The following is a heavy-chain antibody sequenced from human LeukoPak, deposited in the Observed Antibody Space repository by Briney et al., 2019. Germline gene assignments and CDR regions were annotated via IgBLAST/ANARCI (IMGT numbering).Heavy chain of an antibody. CDR1: SGSISTSNYY. D-gene: IGHD4-17*01. J-gene: IGHJ4*02. CDR2: IFYSGST. V-gene: IGHV4-39*07. CDR3: ALTPLTTVTTGDDY. Sequence: PSETLSLTCTVSSGSISTSNYYWGWVRQPPGKALEWIGNIFYSGSTYYSPSLKSRVTISVDTSKNQFSLKLSSVTAADTAVYYRALTPLTTVTTGDDYWGQGTLVTVSS.